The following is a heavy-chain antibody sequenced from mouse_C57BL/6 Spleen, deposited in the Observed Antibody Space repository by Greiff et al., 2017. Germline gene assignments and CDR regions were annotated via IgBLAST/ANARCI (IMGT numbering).Heavy chain of an antibody. Sequence: EVQLQQSGPGLAKPSQTLSLTCSVTGYSITSDYWNWIRKFPGNKLEYMGYISYSGSTYYNPSLISRICINRDTSKNQYYLQLNSVTTEDTATEYCARSDDGYYWYVGVWGTGTTVTVSS. J-gene: IGHJ1*03. V-gene: IGHV3-8*01. CDR3: ARSDDGYYWYVGV. CDR2: ISYSGST. D-gene: IGHD2-3*01. CDR1: GYSITSDY.